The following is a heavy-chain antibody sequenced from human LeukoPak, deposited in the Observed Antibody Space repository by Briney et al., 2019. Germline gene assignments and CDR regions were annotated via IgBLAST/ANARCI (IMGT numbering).Heavy chain of an antibody. CDR1: GYTFTSYG. CDR3: VRKPYSGYDVDY. V-gene: IGHV1-18*01. D-gene: IGHD5-12*01. J-gene: IGHJ4*02. CDR2: ISAYNGNT. Sequence: ASVKVSCKASGYTFTSYGISWVRQAPGQGLEWMGWISAYNGNTNYAQKLQGRVTMTTDTSTSTAYMELRSLRSDDTAVYYCVRKPYSGYDVDYWGQGTLVTVSS.